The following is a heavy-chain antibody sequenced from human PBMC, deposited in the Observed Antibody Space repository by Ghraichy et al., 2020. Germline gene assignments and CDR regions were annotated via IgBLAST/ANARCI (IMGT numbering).Heavy chain of an antibody. V-gene: IGHV3-7*01. J-gene: IGHJ5*02. CDR2: IKQDGSEK. Sequence: GGSLRLSCAASGFTFSNYWMSLVRQAPGKGLEWVANIKQDGSEKYYVDSVRGRFTISRDNAMNSQYLQMNSLRAEDTAVYYCARVYSSASGRTGKFDPWGQGTLVTVSS. CDR1: GFTFSNYW. D-gene: IGHD6-19*01. CDR3: ARVYSSASGRTGKFDP.